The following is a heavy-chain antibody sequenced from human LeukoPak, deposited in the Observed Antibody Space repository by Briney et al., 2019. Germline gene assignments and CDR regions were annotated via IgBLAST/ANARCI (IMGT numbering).Heavy chain of an antibody. CDR1: GGSISSSNYY. Sequence: SETLSLTCTVSGGSISSSNYYWGWIRQPPGKGLGWIGSISYSGSTYYNPSLKSRVTISVDTSKNQFSLKLSSVTAADTAVYYCARGRRGSGYLAYWGQGTLVTVSS. J-gene: IGHJ4*02. CDR3: ARGRRGSGYLAY. D-gene: IGHD2-15*01. CDR2: ISYSGST. V-gene: IGHV4-39*01.